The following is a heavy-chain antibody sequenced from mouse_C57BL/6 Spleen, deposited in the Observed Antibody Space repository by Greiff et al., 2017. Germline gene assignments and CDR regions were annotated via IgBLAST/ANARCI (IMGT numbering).Heavy chain of an antibody. J-gene: IGHJ2*01. CDR1: GYTFNSYW. Sequence: QVQLKESGAELAKPGASVKLSCKASGYTFNSYWMHWVKQRPGQGLEWIGYINPSSGYTKYNQKFKDKATLTADKSSSTAYMQLSSLTYEDSAVYYCQSSYVGVDYWGQGTTRTVSS. D-gene: IGHD1-1*01. V-gene: IGHV1-7*01. CDR3: QSSYVGVDY. CDR2: INPSSGYT.